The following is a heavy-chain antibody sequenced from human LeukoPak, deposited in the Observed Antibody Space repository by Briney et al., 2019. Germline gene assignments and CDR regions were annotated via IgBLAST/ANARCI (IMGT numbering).Heavy chain of an antibody. D-gene: IGHD1-26*01. Sequence: GGSLRLSCAASGFTFGDYTITWVRQAPGKGLEWVGFIRKKADGGTPEYAASVKGRFIISRADSKSIAYLQMNSLNTDDTAVYYCTRDPPTRYWGQGTLVSVSS. CDR2: IRKKADGGTP. CDR1: GFTFGDYT. V-gene: IGHV3-49*04. CDR3: TRDPPTRY. J-gene: IGHJ4*02.